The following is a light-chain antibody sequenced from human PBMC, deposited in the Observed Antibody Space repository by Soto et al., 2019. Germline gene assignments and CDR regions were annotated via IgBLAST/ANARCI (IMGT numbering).Light chain of an antibody. CDR2: KAS. CDR1: QSISSW. Sequence: DIQMTQSPSTLSASVGDRVTITCRASQSISSWLAWYQQKPGKAPNLLIYKASTLGSGVPSRFSGGGSGTEFTLTISSLQPDDFPTYYCQQHSSSSPYSLGQGTKLEIK. J-gene: IGKJ2*03. V-gene: IGKV1-5*03. CDR3: QQHSSSSPYS.